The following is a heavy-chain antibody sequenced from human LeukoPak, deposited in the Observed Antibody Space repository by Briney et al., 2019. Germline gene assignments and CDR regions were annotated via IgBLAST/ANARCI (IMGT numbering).Heavy chain of an antibody. D-gene: IGHD3-10*01. CDR2: INRSGST. J-gene: IGHJ4*02. V-gene: IGHV4-34*01. Sequence: PSGTLSLTCAVYGGSFSGYYWSWIRQPPGKGLEWIGEINRSGSTNYNPSLKSRVTISVDTSKNQFSLKLRSVTAADTAAYYCVVLFRRGSGSYYIDYWGQGTLVTVSS. CDR1: GGSFSGYY. CDR3: VVLFRRGSGSYYIDY.